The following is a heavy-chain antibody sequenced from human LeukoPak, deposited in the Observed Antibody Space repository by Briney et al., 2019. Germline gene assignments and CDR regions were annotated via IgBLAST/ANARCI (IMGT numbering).Heavy chain of an antibody. CDR3: AKWDYGSNSGGFDY. D-gene: IGHD4-23*01. CDR1: GFTFADYA. Sequence: GGSLRLSCAASGFTFADYAMHWVRQAPGQGLEWVSGISWNSGSIGYADAVQGRFTISRDNAKKSRYLQINSLRAEDMALYYCAKWDYGSNSGGFDYWGQGTLVTVSS. J-gene: IGHJ4*02. CDR2: ISWNSGSI. V-gene: IGHV3-9*03.